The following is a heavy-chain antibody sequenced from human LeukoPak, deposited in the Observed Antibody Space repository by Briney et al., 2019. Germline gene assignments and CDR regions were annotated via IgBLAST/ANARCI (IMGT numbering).Heavy chain of an antibody. J-gene: IGHJ5*02. CDR1: GGSISSYY. CDR2: INHSGST. D-gene: IGHD3-22*01. CDR3: ARGPYYYDSSGYYL. Sequence: PSETLSLTCTVSGGSISSYYWSWIRQPPGKGLEWIGEINHSGSTNYNPSLKSRVTISVDTSKNQFSLKLSSVTAADTAVYYCARGPYYYDSSGYYLWGQGTLVTVSS. V-gene: IGHV4-34*01.